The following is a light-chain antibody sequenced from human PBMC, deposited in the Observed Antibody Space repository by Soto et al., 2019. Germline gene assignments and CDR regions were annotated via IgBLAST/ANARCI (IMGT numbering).Light chain of an antibody. CDR3: QAWDRSTASYV. Sequence: SYELTQAPSVSVSPGQTASITCSGDKLGEKYACWYQQKPGRSPVLVIYQDSKRPSGIPERFSGSNSGNTATLTISGTQAMDEADYYCQAWDRSTASYVFGTGTKLTVL. J-gene: IGLJ1*01. CDR1: KLGEKY. CDR2: QDS. V-gene: IGLV3-1*01.